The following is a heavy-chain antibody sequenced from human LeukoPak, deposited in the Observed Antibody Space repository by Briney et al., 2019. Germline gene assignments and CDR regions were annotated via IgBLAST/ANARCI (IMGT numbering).Heavy chain of an antibody. V-gene: IGHV1-46*01. CDR3: ARDHAYSYGSTFDY. CDR2: INPSGGST. Sequence: ASVKVSCKASGYTFTSYYMHWVRQAPGQGLEWMGIINPSGGSTSYAQNFQGRVTMTTDTSTSTAYMELRSLRSDDTAVYYCARDHAYSYGSTFDYWGQGTLVTVSS. J-gene: IGHJ4*02. D-gene: IGHD5-18*01. CDR1: GYTFTSYY.